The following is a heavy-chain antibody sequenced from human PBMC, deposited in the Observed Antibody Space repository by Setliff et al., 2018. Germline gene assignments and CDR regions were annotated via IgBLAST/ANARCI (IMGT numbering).Heavy chain of an antibody. V-gene: IGHV1-18*01. CDR3: ARVESMVRGKSILRHFDY. D-gene: IGHD3-10*01. J-gene: IGHJ4*02. CDR2: VTIYNGNT. CDR1: GYTFSNYG. Sequence: ASVKVSCKASGYTFSNYGVTWVRQAPGQGLEWMGWVTIYNGNTKYAQNLQGRLTLTTDISTSTAYMELGSLTTDDTAVYYCARVESMVRGKSILRHFDYWGQGIQVTVSS.